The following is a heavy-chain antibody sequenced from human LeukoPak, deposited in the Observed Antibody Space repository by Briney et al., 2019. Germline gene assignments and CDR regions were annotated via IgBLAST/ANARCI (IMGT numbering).Heavy chain of an antibody. D-gene: IGHD3-22*01. CDR3: ARSGYDSSGYLFYYYYYMDV. Sequence: GGSLRLSCAASGFTFSDYYMSWIRQAPGKGLEWVSYISSSGSTIYYADSVKGRFTISRDNAKNSLYLQMNSLRAEDTAVYYCARSGYDSSGYLFYYYYYMDVWGKGTTVTVSS. V-gene: IGHV3-11*04. CDR2: ISSSGSTI. J-gene: IGHJ6*03. CDR1: GFTFSDYY.